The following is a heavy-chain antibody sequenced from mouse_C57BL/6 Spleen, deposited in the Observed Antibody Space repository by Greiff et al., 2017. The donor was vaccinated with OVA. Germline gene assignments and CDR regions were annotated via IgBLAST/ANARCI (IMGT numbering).Heavy chain of an antibody. Sequence: VQLKQSGPELVKPGASVKISCKASGYSFTDYNMNWVKQSNGKSLEWIGVINPNYGTTSYNQKFKGKATLTVDQSSSTAYMQLNSLTSEDSAVYYCTITTVVREYYFDYWGQGTTLTVSS. V-gene: IGHV1-39*01. CDR1: GYSFTDYN. J-gene: IGHJ2*01. D-gene: IGHD1-1*01. CDR2: INPNYGTT. CDR3: TITTVVREYYFDY.